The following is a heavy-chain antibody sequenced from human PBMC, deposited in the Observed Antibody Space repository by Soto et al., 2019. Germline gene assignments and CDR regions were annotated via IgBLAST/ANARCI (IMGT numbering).Heavy chain of an antibody. D-gene: IGHD3-22*01. V-gene: IGHV4-30-4*01. CDR2: IYYSGST. CDR1: GGSISSGDYY. Sequence: PSETLSLTCTVSGGSISSGDYYWSGIRQPPGKGLEWIGYIYYSGSTYYNPSLKSRVTISVDTSKNQFSLKLSSVTAADTAVYYCARYDSSGYYVDYWGQGTLVTVSS. J-gene: IGHJ4*02. CDR3: ARYDSSGYYVDY.